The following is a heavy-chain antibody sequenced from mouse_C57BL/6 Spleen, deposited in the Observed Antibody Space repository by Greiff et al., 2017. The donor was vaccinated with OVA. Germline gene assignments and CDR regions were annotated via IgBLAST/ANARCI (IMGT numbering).Heavy chain of an antibody. J-gene: IGHJ2*01. CDR2: ISYSGST. CDR3: ASGYYGSSLDY. V-gene: IGHV3-8*01. CDR1: GYSITSDY. D-gene: IGHD1-1*01. Sequence: EVKLMESGPGLAKPSQTLSLTCSVTGYSITSDYWNWVRKFPGNKLEYMGNISYSGSTYYNPSLKSRISITRDTSKNQYYLQLNSVTTEDTATYYCASGYYGSSLDYWGQGTTLTVSS.